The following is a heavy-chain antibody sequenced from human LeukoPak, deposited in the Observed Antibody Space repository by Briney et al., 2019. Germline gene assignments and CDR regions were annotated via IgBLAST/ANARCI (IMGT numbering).Heavy chain of an antibody. CDR2: LFYSGRN. D-gene: IGHD3-10*01. CDR3: ARGGTYGSGSNRHTTLDY. V-gene: IGHV4-39*01. CDR1: GGSISSRNYY. Sequence: SETLSLTCTVSGGSISSRNYYWGWIRRPPGKGLEWIGSLFYSGRNYYNPSLESRVSIIEDTSKNQFSLKVNSVTAADTAVYYCARGGTYGSGSNRHTTLDYWGQGTLVTVSS. J-gene: IGHJ4*02.